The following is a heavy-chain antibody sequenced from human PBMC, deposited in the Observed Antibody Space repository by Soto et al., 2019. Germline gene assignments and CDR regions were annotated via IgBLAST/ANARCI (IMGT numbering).Heavy chain of an antibody. CDR2: IIPIFGTA. CDR3: AVGGGDILTGYYKI. CDR1: GGSFNRHT. Sequence: QVQLVQSGAEVRKHGSSVRVSCKASGGSFNRHTISWVRQAPGQGLEWMGGIIPIFGTANYAQKFQGRVTITADESTSTAYMELSSLRSEDTAVYYCAVGGGDILTGYYKIWGQGTLVTVSS. D-gene: IGHD3-9*01. V-gene: IGHV1-69*01. J-gene: IGHJ4*02.